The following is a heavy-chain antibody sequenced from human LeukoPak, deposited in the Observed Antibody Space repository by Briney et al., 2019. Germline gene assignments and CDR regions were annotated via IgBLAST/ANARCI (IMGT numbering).Heavy chain of an antibody. V-gene: IGHV3-30-3*01. J-gene: IGHJ4*02. D-gene: IGHD2-2*01. Sequence: GGSLRLSCAASGFTFSSYAMHWVRQAPGKGLEWVAVISYDGSNKYYADSVKGRFTISRDNSKNTLYLQMNSLRAEDTAVYYCAREVVCSSTSCYLGAVDYWGQGTLVTVSS. CDR1: GFTFSSYA. CDR2: ISYDGSNK. CDR3: AREVVCSSTSCYLGAVDY.